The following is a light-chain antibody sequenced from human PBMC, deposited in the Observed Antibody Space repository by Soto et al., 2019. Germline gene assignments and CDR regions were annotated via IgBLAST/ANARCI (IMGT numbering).Light chain of an antibody. CDR1: QSISSW. J-gene: IGKJ1*01. V-gene: IGKV1-5*03. CDR3: QQYNSYSPTWT. CDR2: KAS. Sequence: DIQMTQSPSTLSASVGDRVTITCRASQSISSWLAWYQPKPGKAPKLLIYKASSLESGVPSRFSGSGSATGFTLTISSLQPDDFATYYCQQYNSYSPTWTFGQGTKLEIK.